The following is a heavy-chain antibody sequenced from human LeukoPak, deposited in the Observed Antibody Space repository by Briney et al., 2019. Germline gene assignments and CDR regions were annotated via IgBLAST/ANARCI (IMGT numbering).Heavy chain of an antibody. CDR3: ARNTMVRGVIITSQFRFDY. J-gene: IGHJ4*02. CDR2: ISAYNGNT. V-gene: IGHV1-18*01. D-gene: IGHD3-10*01. CDR1: GYTFTSYG. Sequence: ASVKVSCKASGYTFTSYGISWVRQAPGQGLEWMGWISAYNGNTNYAQKLQGRVTMTTDTSTSTAYMELRSLRSDDTAVYYCARNTMVRGVIITSQFRFDYWGQGTLVTVSS.